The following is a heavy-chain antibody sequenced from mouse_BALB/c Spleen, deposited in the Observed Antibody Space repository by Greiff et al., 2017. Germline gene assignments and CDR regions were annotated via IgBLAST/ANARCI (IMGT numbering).Heavy chain of an antibody. Sequence: EVKLMESGGGLVQPGGSLRLSCATSGFTFTDYYMSWVRQPPGKALEWLGFIRNKANGYTTEYSASVKGRFTISRDNSQSILYLQMNTLRAEDSATYYCARWSGFAYWGQGTLVTVSA. D-gene: IGHD1-3*01. CDR3: ARWSGFAY. V-gene: IGHV7-3*02. CDR1: GFTFTDYY. CDR2: IRNKANGYTT. J-gene: IGHJ3*01.